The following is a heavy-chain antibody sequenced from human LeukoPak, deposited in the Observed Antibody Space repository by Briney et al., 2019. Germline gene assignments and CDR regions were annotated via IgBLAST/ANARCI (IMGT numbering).Heavy chain of an antibody. CDR1: GFTFCVYY. CDR2: ISGNEGDI. V-gene: IGHV3-11*04. J-gene: IGHJ4*02. D-gene: IGHD1-1*01. Sequence: GGSLRLSCAASGFTFCVYYMTWVRQARGKGLEWLSYISGNEGDIQCADSVKGRFPIYRDNDKNLLSLKVDSMRFEHGSLFYCARDHRTVRIWGQGTLVTVSS. CDR3: ARDHRTVRI.